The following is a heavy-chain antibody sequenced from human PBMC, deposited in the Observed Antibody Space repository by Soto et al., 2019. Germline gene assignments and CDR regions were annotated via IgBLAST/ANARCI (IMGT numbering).Heavy chain of an antibody. CDR1: GFTFSSYG. J-gene: IGHJ4*02. V-gene: IGHV3-33*01. Sequence: GGSLRLSCAASGFTFSSYGMHWVRQAPGKGLEWVAVIWYDGSNKYYADSVKGRFTISRDNSKNTLYLQMNSLRAEDTAVYYCARARYCSGGSCLPPTSYWGQGTLVTVSS. CDR2: IWYDGSNK. CDR3: ARARYCSGGSCLPPTSY. D-gene: IGHD2-15*01.